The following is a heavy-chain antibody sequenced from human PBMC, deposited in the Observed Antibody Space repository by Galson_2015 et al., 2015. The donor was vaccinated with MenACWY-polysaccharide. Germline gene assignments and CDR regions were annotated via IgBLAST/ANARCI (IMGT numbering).Heavy chain of an antibody. CDR3: ARDKEILQLDVSDI. J-gene: IGHJ3*02. CDR2: IIPILGNP. D-gene: IGHD4-11*01. V-gene: IGHV1-69*08. CDR1: GGTFNSYN. Sequence: SVKVSCKASGGTFNSYNIYWVRQAPGQGLEWMGRIIPILGNPNYAQKFQGRVTITADKSSNTVYMELSSLRSEDTAIYYCARDKEILQLDVSDIWGEGTLVTVSS.